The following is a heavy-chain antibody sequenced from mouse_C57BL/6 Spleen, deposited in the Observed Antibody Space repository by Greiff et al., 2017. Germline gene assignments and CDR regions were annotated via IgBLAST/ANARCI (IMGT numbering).Heavy chain of an antibody. J-gene: IGHJ3*01. CDR2: IDPEDGET. CDR3: SSCDSKGFAY. CDR1: GFNIKDYY. D-gene: IGHD2-5*01. Sequence: EVQLQESGAELVKPGASVTLSCTASGFNIKDYYMHWVKQRTEQGLEWIGRIDPEDGETKYAPKFQGKAIMTADTSSNTAYLQLSSLTSEDTAVYYFSSCDSKGFAYWGQGTLVTVSA. V-gene: IGHV14-2*01.